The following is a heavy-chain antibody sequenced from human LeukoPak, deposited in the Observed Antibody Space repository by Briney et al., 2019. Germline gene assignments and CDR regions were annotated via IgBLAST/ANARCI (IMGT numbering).Heavy chain of an antibody. J-gene: IGHJ4*02. D-gene: IGHD6-13*01. Sequence: GGSLRLSCAASGFTFSNFGMHWVRQAPGKGLVWVSRITSDGRTTNYADTVKGRFTISRDNAKNTLYLQMNSLRAEDTAVYFCTRGRYTSSWLDYWGQGTLVTVSS. CDR1: GFTFSNFG. CDR2: ITSDGRTT. CDR3: TRGRYTSSWLDY. V-gene: IGHV3-74*01.